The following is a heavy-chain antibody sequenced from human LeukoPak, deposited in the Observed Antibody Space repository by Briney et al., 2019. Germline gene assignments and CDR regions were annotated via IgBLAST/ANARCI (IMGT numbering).Heavy chain of an antibody. Sequence: GGPLRLSCAASGFTFSSYSMNWVRKATEKGLECVSSIRSSSSIIYYADSVRGRLTSARDNAKNSLYLQMSSLRAEDTAVYYCASLVSIAAAGHYYYDGMDVWGQGTTATVSS. D-gene: IGHD6-13*01. J-gene: IGHJ6*02. V-gene: IGHV3-21*03. CDR1: GFTFSSYS. CDR2: IRSSSSII. CDR3: ASLVSIAAAGHYYYDGMDV.